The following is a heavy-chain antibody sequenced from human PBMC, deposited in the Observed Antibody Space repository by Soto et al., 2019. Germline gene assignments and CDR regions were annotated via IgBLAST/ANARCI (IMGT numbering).Heavy chain of an antibody. Sequence: ASVKVSCKASGYTFTSYAMHWVRQAPGQRLEWMGWINAGNGNTKYSQKFQGRVTITRDTSASTAYMELSSLRSEDTAVYYCARGGKIAVAGHDNYYYYYGMDVWGQGTTVTVSS. J-gene: IGHJ6*02. CDR3: ARGGKIAVAGHDNYYYYYGMDV. V-gene: IGHV1-3*01. CDR1: GYTFTSYA. CDR2: INAGNGNT. D-gene: IGHD6-19*01.